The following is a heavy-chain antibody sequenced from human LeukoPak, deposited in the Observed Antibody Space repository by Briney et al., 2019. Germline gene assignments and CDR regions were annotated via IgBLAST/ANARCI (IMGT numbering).Heavy chain of an antibody. CDR2: IFHSGRT. J-gene: IGHJ4*02. CDR3: ARSYGISYFDS. Sequence: PSETLSLTCSVSGGSISNSNWWSWVRQPPGKGLEWIGEIFHSGRTDYSPSLKSRVTISVDKSKNQFSLKLTSVTAADTAAYYCARSYGISYFDSWGQGALVTVSS. V-gene: IGHV4-4*02. D-gene: IGHD1-26*01. CDR1: GGSISNSNW.